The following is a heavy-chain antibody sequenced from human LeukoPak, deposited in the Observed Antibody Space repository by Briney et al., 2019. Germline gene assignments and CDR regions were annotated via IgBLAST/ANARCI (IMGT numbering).Heavy chain of an antibody. CDR3: VRQGALLRSITY. CDR1: GDSISRDGYY. J-gene: IGHJ4*02. Sequence: SETLSLTCTVSGDSISRDGYYWGWIRQSPGKGLEWIGSHYYGGVAYYNRPLKSRVGISIDTPKNQFYLRLTSVTAADTALYFCVRQGALLRSITYWGQGILVTVSS. D-gene: IGHD3-3*01. V-gene: IGHV4-39*01. CDR2: HYYGGVA.